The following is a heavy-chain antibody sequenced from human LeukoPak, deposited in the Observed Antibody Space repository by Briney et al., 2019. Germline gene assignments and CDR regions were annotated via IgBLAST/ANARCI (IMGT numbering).Heavy chain of an antibody. V-gene: IGHV1-2*02. CDR3: ARGLDRSGYLYYFDY. CDR1: GYTFTGNY. J-gene: IGHJ4*02. Sequence: ASVKVSCKASGYTFTGNYMHWVRQAPGQGLEWMGWINPNSGGTNYAQKFQGRVTMTRDTSISTAYMELSRLRSDDTAVYYCARGLDRSGYLYYFDYWGQGTLVTVSS. D-gene: IGHD5-18*01. CDR2: INPNSGGT.